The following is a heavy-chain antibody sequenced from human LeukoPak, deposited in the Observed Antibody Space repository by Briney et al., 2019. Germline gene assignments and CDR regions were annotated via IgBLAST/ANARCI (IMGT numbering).Heavy chain of an antibody. CDR3: AKDRGVRLGSYYFDY. CDR2: ISGSGGST. J-gene: IGHJ4*02. CDR1: GFTFSSYA. D-gene: IGHD1-26*01. Sequence: GGSLRLSCAASGFTFSSYAMSWVRQAPGKGLEWVSAISGSGGSTYYADSVKGRFTISRDNSKNTLYLQMNSLRAEDTAVYYCAKDRGVRLGSYYFDYWGQGTLVTVSS. V-gene: IGHV3-23*01.